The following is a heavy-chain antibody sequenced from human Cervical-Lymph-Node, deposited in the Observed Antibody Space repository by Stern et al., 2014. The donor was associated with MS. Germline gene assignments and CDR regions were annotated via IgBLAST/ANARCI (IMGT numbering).Heavy chain of an antibody. CDR2: IFWNDVK. Sequence: QITLKESGPTLVKPTQTLTLTCTFSGFSLTTSGVGVGWIRQPPGKALQWLALIFWNDVKAYSPSLKSRLTITKDTSKNQVVLTMTNMDPMDTGTYYCVRMMAWFCTTTSCNPNYFDYWGQGTLVTVSS. V-gene: IGHV2-5*04. J-gene: IGHJ4*02. CDR1: GFSLTTSGVG. D-gene: IGHD2-8*01. CDR3: VRMMAWFCTTTSCNPNYFDY.